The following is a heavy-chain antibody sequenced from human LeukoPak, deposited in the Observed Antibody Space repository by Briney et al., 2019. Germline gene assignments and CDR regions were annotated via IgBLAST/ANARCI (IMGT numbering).Heavy chain of an antibody. Sequence: SVKVSCKASGGTFSSYAISWVRQAPGQGLEWMGGIIPIFGTANYAQKFQGRVTITADESTSTAYMELGSLRSEDTAVYYCATFIAAAGIVDYYYGMDVWGQGTTVTVPS. V-gene: IGHV1-69*13. CDR1: GGTFSSYA. D-gene: IGHD6-13*01. CDR3: ATFIAAAGIVDYYYGMDV. J-gene: IGHJ6*02. CDR2: IIPIFGTA.